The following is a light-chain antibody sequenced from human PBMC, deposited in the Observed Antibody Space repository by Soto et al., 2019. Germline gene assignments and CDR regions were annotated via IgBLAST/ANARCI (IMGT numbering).Light chain of an antibody. Sequence: DIQMTQSPSSLSASVGDRVTITCRASQSISSYLNWYQQKPGKAPKLLIYAASSLQSGVPSRFSGSGSGTDFTLTISSLQPEDFATYYCQQSYSTPPVTFCQGTNVDIK. V-gene: IGKV1-39*01. CDR3: QQSYSTPPVT. CDR1: QSISSY. J-gene: IGKJ1*01. CDR2: AAS.